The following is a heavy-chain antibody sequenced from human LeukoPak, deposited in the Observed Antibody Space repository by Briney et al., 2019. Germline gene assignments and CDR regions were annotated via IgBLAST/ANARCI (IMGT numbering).Heavy chain of an antibody. D-gene: IGHD6-13*01. J-gene: IGHJ4*02. CDR3: TRDRYSSI. Sequence: QPGGSLRLSCAASGFTFSSHWVAWLRQAPEKGLEWVANIKQDGSEIYYVDSVKGRFTISRDNAKNEFYLQMNSLRAEDTAMYYCTRDRYSSIWGQGTLVTVSS. CDR1: GFTFSSHW. V-gene: IGHV3-7*05. CDR2: IKQDGSEI.